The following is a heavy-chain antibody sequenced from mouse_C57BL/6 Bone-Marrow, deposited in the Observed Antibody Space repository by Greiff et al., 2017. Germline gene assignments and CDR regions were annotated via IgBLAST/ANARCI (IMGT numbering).Heavy chain of an antibody. D-gene: IGHD2-3*01. Sequence: EVPLVASGGGLVKPGGSLKLSCAASGFTFSDYGMHWVRQAPEKGLEWVAYISSGSSTIYYADPVKGRFTISRANARNTLFLQMTSLRSEDTAMYYCARRDGYPWYFDVWGTGTTVTVSS. CDR2: ISSGSSTI. J-gene: IGHJ1*03. CDR3: ARRDGYPWYFDV. V-gene: IGHV5-17*01. CDR1: GFTFSDYG.